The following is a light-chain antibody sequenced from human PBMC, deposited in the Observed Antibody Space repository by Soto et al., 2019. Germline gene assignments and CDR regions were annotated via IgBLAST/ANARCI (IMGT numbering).Light chain of an antibody. V-gene: IGKV3-20*01. CDR1: QSVSSS. Sequence: EIVLTQSPGTLSLSPGERATLSCRASQSVSSSLAWYQQKPGQAPRLLIHGASSRATGIPDRFSGSGSGTDFTLTISSLQPEDFATYYCQQSNSFPLTFGQGTKVDIK. CDR3: QQSNSFPLT. CDR2: GAS. J-gene: IGKJ1*01.